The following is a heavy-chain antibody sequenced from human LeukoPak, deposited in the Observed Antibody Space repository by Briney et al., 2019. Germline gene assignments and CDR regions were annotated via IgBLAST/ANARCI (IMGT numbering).Heavy chain of an antibody. V-gene: IGHV4-39*01. CDR3: ASPTMIVVAEHYFDY. D-gene: IGHD3-22*01. CDR2: IYYSGST. Sequence: PSETLSLTCTVSGGSISSSSYYWGWIRQPPGKGLEWIGSIYYSGSTYYNPSLKSRGTISVDTSKNQFSLKLSSVTAADTAVYYCASPTMIVVAEHYFDYWGQGTLVTVSS. CDR1: GGSISSSSYY. J-gene: IGHJ4*02.